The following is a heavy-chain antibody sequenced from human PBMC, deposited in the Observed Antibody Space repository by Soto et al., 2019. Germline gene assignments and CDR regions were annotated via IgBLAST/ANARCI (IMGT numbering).Heavy chain of an antibody. CDR3: ARGYYDFWSGSILSSNWFDP. V-gene: IGHV4-38-2*01. Sequence: LSLTCAVSGYSISSGYYWGWIRQPPGKGLEWIGSIYHSGSTYCNPSLKSRVTISVDTSKNQFSLKLSSVTAADTAVYYCARGYYDFWSGSILSSNWFDPWGQGTLVTVSS. CDR1: GYSISSGYY. D-gene: IGHD3-3*01. J-gene: IGHJ5*02. CDR2: IYHSGST.